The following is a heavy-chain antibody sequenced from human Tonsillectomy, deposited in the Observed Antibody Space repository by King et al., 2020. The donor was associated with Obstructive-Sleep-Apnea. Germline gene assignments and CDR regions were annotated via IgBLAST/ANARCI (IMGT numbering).Heavy chain of an antibody. J-gene: IGHJ6*02. CDR2: IYHSGSP. Sequence: QVQLQESGPGLVKPSETLSLTCTVSGYSISSGYYWGWIRQPPGKGLEWIGGIYHSGSPYYNPSLKSRVTISVDTSKNQFSLKLSSVTAADTAVYYCASKDSSGMDVWGQGTTVTVSS. CDR1: GYSISSGYY. CDR3: ASKDSSGMDV. D-gene: IGHD3-22*01. V-gene: IGHV4-38-2*02.